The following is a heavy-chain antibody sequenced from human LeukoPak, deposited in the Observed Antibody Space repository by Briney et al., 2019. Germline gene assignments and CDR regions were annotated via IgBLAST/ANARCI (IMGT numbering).Heavy chain of an antibody. J-gene: IGHJ4*02. CDR1: GFTFSSYE. CDR2: ISSSGSTI. Sequence: GGSLRLSCAASGFTFSSYEMNWVRQAPEKGLEWVSYISSSGSTIYYADSVKGRFTISRDNAKNSLYLQMNSLRAEDTAVYYCARVGWLRRFLDYWGQGTLVTVSS. D-gene: IGHD5-12*01. V-gene: IGHV3-48*03. CDR3: ARVGWLRRFLDY.